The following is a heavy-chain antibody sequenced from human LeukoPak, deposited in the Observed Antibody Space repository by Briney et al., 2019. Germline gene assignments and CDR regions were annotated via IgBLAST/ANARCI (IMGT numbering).Heavy chain of an antibody. J-gene: IGHJ6*03. CDR2: MNPNSGNT. CDR1: GYTFTSYD. CDR3: ARRLYYYGSGLTYYYHMDV. D-gene: IGHD3-10*01. V-gene: IGHV1-8*01. Sequence: GASVKVSCKASGYTFTSYDINWVRQATGQGLEWMGWMNPNSGNTGYAQKFQGRVTMTRNTSISTAYMELSSLRSEDTAVYYCARRLYYYGSGLTYYYHMDVGGKGTTVTISS.